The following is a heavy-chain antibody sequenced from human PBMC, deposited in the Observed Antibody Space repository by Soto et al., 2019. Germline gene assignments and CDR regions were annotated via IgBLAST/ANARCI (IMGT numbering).Heavy chain of an antibody. CDR3: ARCYCSVGSCYTCWHFNL. D-gene: IGHD2-15*01. V-gene: IGHV1-18*01. J-gene: IGHJ2*01. CDR1: GYTFNNYG. Sequence: QVQLVQSGAEVKQPGASVKVSCKASGYTFNNYGISWVRQAPGQGLEWMGWIGAYDGNTDHAQNFQGSVTMTTDTSTNTAYMELRSMRSVDTDLYYCARCYCSVGSCYTCWHFNLWGRCTLVTVSS. CDR2: IGAYDGNT.